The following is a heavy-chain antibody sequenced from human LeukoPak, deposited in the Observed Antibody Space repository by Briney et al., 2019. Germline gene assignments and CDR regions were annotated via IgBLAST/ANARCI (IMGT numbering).Heavy chain of an antibody. CDR1: GGSFSGYY. CDR3: ARGRVYYYGSGRRDFDY. V-gene: IGHV4-34*01. Sequence: SETLSLTCAVYGGSFSGYYWSWIRQPPGKGLECIGEINHSGSTNYNPSLKSRVTISVDTSKNQFSLKLSSVTAADTAVYYCARGRVYYYGSGRRDFDYWGQGTLVTVSS. CDR2: INHSGST. D-gene: IGHD3-10*01. J-gene: IGHJ4*02.